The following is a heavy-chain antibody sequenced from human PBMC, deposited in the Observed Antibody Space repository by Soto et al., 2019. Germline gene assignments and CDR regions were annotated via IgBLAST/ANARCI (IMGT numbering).Heavy chain of an antibody. CDR1: GYTFTSYG. CDR3: ARVRGAYGKDF. J-gene: IGHJ6*02. V-gene: IGHV1-18*01. Sequence: QVQLVQSGAEVKKPGASVKVSCKASGYTFTSYGISWVRQAPGQGLEWMGWISAHNGNTTYAQKLQGRXTXTXXTAMSTAYMERTSVRWVATAEYYCARVRGAYGKDFWCQWSTVTVPS. CDR2: ISAHNGNT.